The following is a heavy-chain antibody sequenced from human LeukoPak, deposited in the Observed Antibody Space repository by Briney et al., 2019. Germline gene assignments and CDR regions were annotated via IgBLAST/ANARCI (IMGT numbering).Heavy chain of an antibody. D-gene: IGHD3-22*01. CDR3: TTEAYYYDSGAIKYFDY. J-gene: IGHJ4*02. CDR1: GFTFSRFN. Sequence: GKSQRLSCVASGFTFSRFNMHWVRQAPGKGLEWVGRIKSKTDGGATHYAAPVKGRFTISRDDSKNTLYLQMNSLKTEDTAVYYCTTEAYYYDSGAIKYFDYWGQGTLVTVSS. V-gene: IGHV3-15*01. CDR2: IKSKTDGGAT.